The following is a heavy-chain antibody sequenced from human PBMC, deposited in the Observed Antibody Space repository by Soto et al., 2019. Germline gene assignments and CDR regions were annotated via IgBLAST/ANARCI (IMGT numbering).Heavy chain of an antibody. CDR3: AREADCWSGYRSAWYGMDV. Sequence: GGSLRLSCAASGFTFSSYEMNWVRQAPGKGLEWVSYISSSGSTIYYADSVKGRFTISRDNAKNSLYLQMNSLRAEDTAVYYCAREADCWSGYRSAWYGMDVWGQGPTFTVSS. CDR2: ISSSGSTI. J-gene: IGHJ6*02. CDR1: GFTFSSYE. D-gene: IGHD3-3*01. V-gene: IGHV3-48*03.